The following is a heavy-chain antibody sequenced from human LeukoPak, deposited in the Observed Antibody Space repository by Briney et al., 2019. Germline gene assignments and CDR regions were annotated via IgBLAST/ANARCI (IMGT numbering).Heavy chain of an antibody. J-gene: IGHJ3*02. CDR2: ISGSADTT. V-gene: IGHV3-23*01. CDR3: SKLTGITVAGIAFDI. CDR1: AFNFRSYA. D-gene: IGHD6-19*01. Sequence: GGSLRLSCAASAFNFRSYAMSWVRQAPGKGLEWVSEISGSADTTYYADSVKGRFTISRDNSIHTLYLQMNSLRAEDTAVYYCSKLTGITVAGIAFDIWGQGTMVTVSS.